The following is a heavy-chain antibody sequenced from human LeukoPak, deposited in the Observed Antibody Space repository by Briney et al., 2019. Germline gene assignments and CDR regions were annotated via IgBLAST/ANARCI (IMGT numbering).Heavy chain of an antibody. V-gene: IGHV3-23*01. Sequence: GGSLRLSCAASGFTFSDYYMSWIRQAPGKGLEWVSAISGSGGSTYYADSVKGRFTISRDNSKNTLYLQMNSLRAEDTAVYYCAKASRYCSGGTCYSIRTGFDYWGQGTLVTVSS. CDR2: ISGSGGST. D-gene: IGHD2-15*01. CDR3: AKASRYCSGGTCYSIRTGFDY. CDR1: GFTFSDYY. J-gene: IGHJ4*02.